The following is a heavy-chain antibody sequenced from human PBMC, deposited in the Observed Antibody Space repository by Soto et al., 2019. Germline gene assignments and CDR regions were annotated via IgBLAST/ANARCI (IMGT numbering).Heavy chain of an antibody. CDR1: GFTFSSYW. V-gene: IGHV3-7*01. CDR2: IKQDGSEK. CDR3: ARVGSGWYHYFDY. Sequence: EVQLVESGGGLVQPGGSLRLSCAASGFTFSSYWMSWVRQAPGKGLEWVANIKQDGSEKYYVDSVKGRFTISRDNAKNSLYMQMNSLRAEDPAVYFCARVGSGWYHYFDYWGQGTLVTVSS. J-gene: IGHJ4*02. D-gene: IGHD6-19*01.